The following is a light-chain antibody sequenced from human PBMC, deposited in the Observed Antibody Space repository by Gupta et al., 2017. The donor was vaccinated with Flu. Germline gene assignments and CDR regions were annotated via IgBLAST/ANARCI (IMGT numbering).Light chain of an antibody. Sequence: DIQLTQSPSFLSASVADRVTITCRASQGINSYLAWYQQKPGKAPNLLIYKASTLQTGVPSRFSGTGSGTDFTLTISSLQPDDFATYYCQQFNSYPLTFGGGTKVEIK. CDR3: QQFNSYPLT. V-gene: IGKV1-9*01. CDR2: KAS. J-gene: IGKJ4*01. CDR1: QGINSY.